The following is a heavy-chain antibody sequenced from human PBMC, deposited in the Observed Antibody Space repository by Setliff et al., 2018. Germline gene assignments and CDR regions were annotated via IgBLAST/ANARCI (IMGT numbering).Heavy chain of an antibody. CDR3: ARASGGNSVEDGFDI. J-gene: IGHJ3*02. CDR2: ISAYNGRT. V-gene: IGHV1-18*01. CDR1: AYTFTDYG. D-gene: IGHD1-26*01. Sequence: GASVKVSCKASAYTFTDYGIYWVRQAPGQGLEWMGWISAYNGRTNYAEKFHARVTMTTDTATSTAYMELRSLKSDDTAVYYCARASGGNSVEDGFDIWGQGTMVTVSS.